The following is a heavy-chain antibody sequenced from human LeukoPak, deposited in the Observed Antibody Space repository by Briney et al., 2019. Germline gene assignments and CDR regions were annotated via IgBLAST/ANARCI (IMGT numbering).Heavy chain of an antibody. D-gene: IGHD3-10*01. CDR3: AREDYGSGSRSFDY. CDR1: GGSLSSYY. Sequence: SETLSLTCTVSGGSLSSYYWSWIRQPPGKGLEWIGYIYYSGSTNYNPSLKSRVTISVDTSKNQFSLKLSSVTAADTAVYYCAREDYGSGSRSFDYWGQGTLVTVSS. J-gene: IGHJ4*02. CDR2: IYYSGST. V-gene: IGHV4-59*01.